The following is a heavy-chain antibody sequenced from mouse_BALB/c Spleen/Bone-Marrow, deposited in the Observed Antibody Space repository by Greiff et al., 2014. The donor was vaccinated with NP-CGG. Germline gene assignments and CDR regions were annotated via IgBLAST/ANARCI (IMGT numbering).Heavy chain of an antibody. CDR2: ISTYSGNT. D-gene: IGHD2-3*01. Sequence: VKLVESGPELVRPGVSVKISCKGSGDTFTDYAMHWVKQSHAKSLEWIGVISTYSGNTNYNQKFKGKATMTVDKSSSTAYMELARLTSEDSAIYYCARGRYDFAYWGQGTLVTVSA. CDR3: ARGRYDFAY. J-gene: IGHJ3*01. V-gene: IGHV1-67*01. CDR1: GDTFTDYA.